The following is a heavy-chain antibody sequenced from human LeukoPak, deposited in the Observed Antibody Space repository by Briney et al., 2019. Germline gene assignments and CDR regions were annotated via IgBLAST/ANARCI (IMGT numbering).Heavy chain of an antibody. Sequence: SETLSLTCTVSGGSISSHFWTWIRQPPGKRLEWIGHIYYSGSTNYNPSLRSRVTISLDTSQNQFSLKLASVTAADTAVYYCARGLGGSASYPDAFDIWGRGTVVTVSS. CDR2: IYYSGST. V-gene: IGHV4-59*11. D-gene: IGHD3-10*01. CDR3: ARGLGGSASYPDAFDI. CDR1: GGSISSHF. J-gene: IGHJ3*02.